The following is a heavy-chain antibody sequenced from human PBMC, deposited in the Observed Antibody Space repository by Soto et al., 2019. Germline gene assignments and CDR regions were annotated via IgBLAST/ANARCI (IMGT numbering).Heavy chain of an antibody. D-gene: IGHD6-13*01. J-gene: IGHJ5*02. Sequence: QVQLVQSGAEVKKPGASVKVSCKASGYTFTGYYMHWVRQAPGQGLEWMGWINPNSGGTNYAQKFQGWVTMTRDTSISTAYMELSRLRSDDTAVYYCARGPLRRIAAADYNWFDPWGQGTLVTVSS. CDR1: GYTFTGYY. CDR2: INPNSGGT. CDR3: ARGPLRRIAAADYNWFDP. V-gene: IGHV1-2*04.